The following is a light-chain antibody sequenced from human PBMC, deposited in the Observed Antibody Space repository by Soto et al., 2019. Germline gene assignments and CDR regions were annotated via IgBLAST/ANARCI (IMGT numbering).Light chain of an antibody. J-gene: IGKJ4*01. CDR3: QQSFSFPAT. CDR1: QTIMTY. V-gene: IGKV1-39*01. Sequence: DIQMTQSPSSLSASVGDEGTITCRASQTIMTYLNWYQLKPGKPPRLLIYAASSLQSGVPSRFSGSGSGTDFTLTINSLQPEDFVTYFCQQSFSFPATFGGGTKVDIK. CDR2: AAS.